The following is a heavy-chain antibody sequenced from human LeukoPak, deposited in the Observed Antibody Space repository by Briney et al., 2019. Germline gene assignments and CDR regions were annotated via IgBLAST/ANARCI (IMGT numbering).Heavy chain of an antibody. V-gene: IGHV1-2*02. D-gene: IGHD3-22*01. CDR3: ARDLGYDSSGYHY. Sequence: WASVKVSCKASGYTFTDYYMHWVRQAPGQGLEWMGWINPNSGDTNYAQKFQGRVTMTRDTSISTAYMELSRLRSDDTAVYYCARDLGYDSSGYHYWGQGTLVTVSS. CDR1: GYTFTDYY. J-gene: IGHJ4*02. CDR2: INPNSGDT.